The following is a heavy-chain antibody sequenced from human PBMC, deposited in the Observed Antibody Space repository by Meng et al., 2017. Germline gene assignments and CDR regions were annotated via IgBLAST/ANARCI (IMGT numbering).Heavy chain of an antibody. CDR2: IYSGGST. V-gene: IGHV3-53*01. CDR1: GFSVTTSY. J-gene: IGHJ4*02. CDR3: ARDSSSGWYHNY. Sequence: VQRAGAGGGWIQPGGSLSLSCPAFGFSVTTSYMSWVRQAPGKGLEWVSVIYSGGSTYYADSVKGRFSISRDNSKNTLYLQMNSLRAEDTAVYFCARDSSSGWYHNYWGQGTLVTVSS. D-gene: IGHD6-19*01.